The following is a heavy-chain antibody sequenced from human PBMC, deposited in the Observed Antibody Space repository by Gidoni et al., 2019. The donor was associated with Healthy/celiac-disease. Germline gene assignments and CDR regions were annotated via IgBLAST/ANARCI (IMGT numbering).Heavy chain of an antibody. CDR1: GYSFTSYW. Sequence: EVQLVQSGAEVKKPGESLKISCKGSGYSFTSYWIGWVRQMPGKGLEWMGIIYPGDSDTRYSPSFQGQVTISADKSISTAYLQWSSLKASDTAMYYCARQPYYYDSSGYYRDYWGQGTLVTVSS. CDR3: ARQPYYYDSSGYYRDY. CDR2: IYPGDSDT. D-gene: IGHD3-22*01. J-gene: IGHJ4*02. V-gene: IGHV5-51*01.